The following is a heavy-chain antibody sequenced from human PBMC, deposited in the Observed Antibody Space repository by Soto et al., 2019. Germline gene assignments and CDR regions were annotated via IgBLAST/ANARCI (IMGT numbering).Heavy chain of an antibody. CDR3: VKESSGWYAY. J-gene: IGHJ4*02. CDR2: ISSSGTTI. CDR1: GVTFRSYE. Sequence: PGGSLRLSCAASGVTFRSYEMNWVRQAPGKGLEWVSYISSSGTTIYDAESVQGRFTISRDNSKNTLYLQMNSLRAEDTAVYYCVKESSGWYAYWGQGTLVTVSS. V-gene: IGHV3-48*03. D-gene: IGHD6-19*01.